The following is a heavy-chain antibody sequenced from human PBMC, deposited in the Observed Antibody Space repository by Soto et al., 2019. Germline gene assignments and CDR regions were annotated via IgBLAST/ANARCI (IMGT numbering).Heavy chain of an antibody. CDR3: ARHGFGPLHGLVDV. CDR2: INYDGYS. D-gene: IGHD3-10*01. Sequence: QVQLQESGPGLVKPSETLSLTCTVSGGSITNYYCSWFRQPPGKGLEWIGYINYDGYSAYNLSLMGRVTLSMDASKTQFSLMLESVTATDTAVYYCARHGFGPLHGLVDVWGPGTTVIVSS. V-gene: IGHV4-59*08. J-gene: IGHJ6*02. CDR1: GGSITNYY.